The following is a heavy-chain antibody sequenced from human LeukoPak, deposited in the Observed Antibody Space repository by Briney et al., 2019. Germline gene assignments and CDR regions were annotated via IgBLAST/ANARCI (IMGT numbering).Heavy chain of an antibody. Sequence: PSETLSLTCTVSGGSISSSSYYWGWIRQPPGKGLEWIGSIYHSGSTFYNPSLMSRVTISVDTSKNQFSLRLSSVTAADTAVYYCARGPIIGISNFDYWGQGTLVTVSS. V-gene: IGHV4-39*07. CDR3: ARGPIIGISNFDY. J-gene: IGHJ4*02. CDR2: IYHSGST. CDR1: GGSISSSSYY. D-gene: IGHD3-10*01.